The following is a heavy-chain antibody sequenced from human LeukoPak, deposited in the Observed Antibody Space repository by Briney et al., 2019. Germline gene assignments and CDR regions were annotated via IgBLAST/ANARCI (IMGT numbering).Heavy chain of an antibody. CDR1: GFTFSGYS. CDR2: IRSSGSPI. J-gene: IGHJ4*02. CDR3: ASQRDHYGSGSSPLDY. Sequence: GGSLRLSCAASGFTFSGYSMNWVRQAPGKGLEWVSYIRSSGSPIYYADSVKGRFTISRDNAKNSLYLQMTSLRAEDTAVYYCASQRDHYGSGSSPLDYWGQGTLVTVSS. D-gene: IGHD3-10*01. V-gene: IGHV3-48*04.